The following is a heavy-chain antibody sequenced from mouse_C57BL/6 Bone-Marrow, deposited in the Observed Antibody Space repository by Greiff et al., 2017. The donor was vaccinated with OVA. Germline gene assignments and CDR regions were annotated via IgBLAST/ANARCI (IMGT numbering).Heavy chain of an antibody. CDR1: GFSLTSYA. J-gene: IGHJ2*01. V-gene: IGHV2-9-1*01. Sequence: VKVVESGPGLVAPSQSLSITCTVSGFSLTSYAISWVRQPPGKGLEWLGVIWTGGGTNYNSALKSRLSISKDNSKSQVFLKMNSLQTDDTARYYCARNWGDGPYYFDYWGQGTTLTVSS. D-gene: IGHD1-1*01. CDR3: ARNWGDGPYYFDY. CDR2: IWTGGGT.